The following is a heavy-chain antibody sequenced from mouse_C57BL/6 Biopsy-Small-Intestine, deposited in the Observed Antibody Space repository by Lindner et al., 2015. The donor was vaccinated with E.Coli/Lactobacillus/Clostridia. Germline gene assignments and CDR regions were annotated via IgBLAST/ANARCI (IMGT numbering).Heavy chain of an antibody. CDR3: ARHGEGIYYGNFFFDY. V-gene: IGHV1-62-2*01. CDR2: FYPGSGSI. D-gene: IGHD2-1*01. CDR1: GYTFTEYN. Sequence: QLQESGAELVKPGASVKLSCRASGYTFTEYNIHWVKQRSGQGLEWIGWFYPGSGSIKYNEKFKDKATLTADKSSNTVYMELSRLTSEDSAVYFCARHGEGIYYGNFFFDYWGQGTTLTVSS. J-gene: IGHJ2*01.